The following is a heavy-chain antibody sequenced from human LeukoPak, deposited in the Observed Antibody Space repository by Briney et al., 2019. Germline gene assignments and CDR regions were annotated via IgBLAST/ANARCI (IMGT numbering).Heavy chain of an antibody. CDR3: ARESVVVPAAVEDHDAFDI. V-gene: IGHV1-2*02. CDR1: GYTFTGYY. J-gene: IGHJ3*02. Sequence: GASVKVSCKASGYTFTGYYMHWVRQAPGQGLEWMGWINPNSGGTNYAQKLQGRVTMTTDTSTSTAYMELRSLRSDGTAVYYCARESVVVPAAVEDHDAFDIWGQGTMVTVSS. CDR2: INPNSGGT. D-gene: IGHD2-2*01.